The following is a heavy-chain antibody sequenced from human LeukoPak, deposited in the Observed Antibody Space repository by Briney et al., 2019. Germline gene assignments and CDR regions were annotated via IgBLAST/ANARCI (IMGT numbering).Heavy chain of an antibody. CDR2: ISWDGTT. CDR1: GFTFEDYT. V-gene: IGHV3-43*01. J-gene: IGHJ4*02. Sequence: SGGSLRLSCVASGFTFEDYTMHWVRQAPGKTLEWVSLISWDGTTYYTDSVKSRFTISRDNSKNSLYLQMDTLRSEDTAFYYCVKDLSYESSGHVLEYWGQGTLVTVSS. CDR3: VKDLSYESSGHVLEY. D-gene: IGHD3-22*01.